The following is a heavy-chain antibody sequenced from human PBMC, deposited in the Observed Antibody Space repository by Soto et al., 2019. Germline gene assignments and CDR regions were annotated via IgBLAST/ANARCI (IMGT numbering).Heavy chain of an antibody. CDR1: GNTFTTYD. CDR2: ISTYNGNT. CDR3: ARDPYHVLMVNAPNLYGMDV. Sequence: VQLVQSGAEVKKPGASGKVSCKASGNTFTTYDISWVRQAPGQGLEWMGRISTYNGNTNYPQSLQGRLTMTTDTSTTTAYMELRNLRSDDTAVYYCARDPYHVLMVNAPNLYGMDVWGQGTTVTVSS. J-gene: IGHJ6*02. V-gene: IGHV1-18*01. D-gene: IGHD2-8*01.